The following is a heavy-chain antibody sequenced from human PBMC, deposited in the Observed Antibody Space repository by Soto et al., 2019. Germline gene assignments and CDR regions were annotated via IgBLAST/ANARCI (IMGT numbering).Heavy chain of an antibody. D-gene: IGHD6-13*01. CDR2: IYPGDHET. V-gene: IGHV5-51*01. CDR3: ARSRPGSPYFDH. J-gene: IGHJ4*02. CDR1: GYTFSNFW. Sequence: PGESLKISCQCSGYTFSNFWVGWVRQLPGQGLEWMGIIYPGDHETRYSPSFHGKVTISAEESINTAYLQWNSLEASDSAFYFCARSRPGSPYFDHWGQGALVTVSS.